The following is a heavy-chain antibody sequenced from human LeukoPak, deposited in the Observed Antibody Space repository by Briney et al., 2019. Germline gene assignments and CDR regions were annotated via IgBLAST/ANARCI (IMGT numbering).Heavy chain of an antibody. D-gene: IGHD1-26*01. CDR3: ARGQGGNYYLDYFDY. CDR2: FYYSGST. Sequence: SETLSLTCTVTGGSFSTYYWSWIRQPPGKGLEWIGHFYYSGSTNYNPSLKSRVTISVDTSRNQFSLKLTSVTAADTAVYYCARGQGGNYYLDYFDYWGQGALVTVSS. J-gene: IGHJ4*02. CDR1: GGSFSTYY. V-gene: IGHV4-59*01.